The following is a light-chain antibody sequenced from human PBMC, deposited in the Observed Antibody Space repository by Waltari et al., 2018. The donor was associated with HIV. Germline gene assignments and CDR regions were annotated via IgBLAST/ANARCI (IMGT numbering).Light chain of an antibody. J-gene: IGKJ2*01. CDR1: QSVNSY. Sequence: EIVLTQSPATLSLSPGEIATLSCRASQSVNSYLAWYQQKPGQAPRLLIYDASNRATGIPARFSGSGSGTAFTLTINSLEPEDFAVYYCQQRSNWPPHYTFGQGTKVEI. CDR3: QQRSNWPPHYT. CDR2: DAS. V-gene: IGKV3-11*01.